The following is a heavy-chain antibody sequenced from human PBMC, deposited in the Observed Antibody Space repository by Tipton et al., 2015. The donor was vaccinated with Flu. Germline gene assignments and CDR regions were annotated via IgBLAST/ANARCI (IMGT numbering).Heavy chain of an antibody. D-gene: IGHD3-3*01. CDR2: IYYSGST. Sequence: TLSLTCAVYGGSFSGYYWSWIRQPPGKGLEWIGYIYYSGSTNYNPSLKSRVTISVDTSKNQFSLKLSSVTAADTAVYYCARTGFWSGDIDYWGQGTLVTVSS. CDR3: ARTGFWSGDIDY. V-gene: IGHV4-59*01. CDR1: GGSFSGYY. J-gene: IGHJ4*02.